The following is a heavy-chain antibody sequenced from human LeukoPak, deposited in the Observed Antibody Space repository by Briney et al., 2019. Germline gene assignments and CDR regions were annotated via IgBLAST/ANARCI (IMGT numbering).Heavy chain of an antibody. Sequence: ASVKVSCKASGYTFTSYDINWVRQATGQGLEWMGWMNPNSGNTGYAQKFQGRVTMTRNTSTSTAYMELSSLRSEDTAVYYCAADRGGVTYCGGDCLSHWGQGTLVTVSS. J-gene: IGHJ1*01. CDR2: MNPNSGNT. V-gene: IGHV1-8*01. D-gene: IGHD2-21*02. CDR1: GYTFTSYD. CDR3: AADRGGVTYCGGDCLSH.